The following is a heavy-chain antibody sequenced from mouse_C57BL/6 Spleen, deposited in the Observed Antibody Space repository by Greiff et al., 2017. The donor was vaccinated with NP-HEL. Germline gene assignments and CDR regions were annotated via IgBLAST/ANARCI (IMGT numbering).Heavy chain of an antibody. CDR2: IDPEDGET. V-gene: IGHV14-2*01. CDR1: GFNIKDYY. CDR3: AHYGNYDVRLDY. J-gene: IGHJ2*01. Sequence: EVQLQQSGAELVKPGASVKLSCTASGFNIKDYYMHWVKQRTEQGLEWIGRIDPEDGETKYAPKFQSKATITADTSSNTAYLQLSSLTSEDTAVYYCAHYGNYDVRLDYWGQGTTLTVSS. D-gene: IGHD2-1*01.